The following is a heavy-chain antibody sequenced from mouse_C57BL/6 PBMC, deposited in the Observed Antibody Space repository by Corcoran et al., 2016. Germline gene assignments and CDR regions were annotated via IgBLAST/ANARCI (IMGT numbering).Heavy chain of an antibody. J-gene: IGHJ3*01. Sequence: DVQLQESGPGLVQPSESLSLTCSVTGYSITSGYFWNWIRQFPGNKLEWMGYISYDGSNNYNPSLKNRISITRDTSKNQFFLKLNSVTTEDTATYYCASFAYWGQGTLVTVSA. V-gene: IGHV3-6*01. CDR3: ASFAY. CDR1: GYSITSGYF. CDR2: ISYDGSN.